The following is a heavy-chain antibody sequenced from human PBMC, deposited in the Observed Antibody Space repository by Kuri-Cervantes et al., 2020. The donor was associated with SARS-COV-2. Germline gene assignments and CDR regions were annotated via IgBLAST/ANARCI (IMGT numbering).Heavy chain of an antibody. Sequence: SCAVSGGSMTTSSWWTWVRQPPGKGLEWIGEIYHSGSTNYNPSLKSRVTISVDKSKNQFSLKLSSVTAADTAVYYCARRRADYDYVWGSYRYAEGAFDIWGQGTMVTVSS. CDR1: GGSMTTSSW. CDR2: IYHSGST. D-gene: IGHD3-16*02. V-gene: IGHV4-4*02. J-gene: IGHJ3*02. CDR3: ARRRADYDYVWGSYRYAEGAFDI.